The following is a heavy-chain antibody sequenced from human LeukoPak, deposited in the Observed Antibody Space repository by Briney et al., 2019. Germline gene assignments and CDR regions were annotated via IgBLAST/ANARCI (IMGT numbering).Heavy chain of an antibody. D-gene: IGHD5-18*01. CDR3: ARDNVDTAMENDY. Sequence: GGSLRLSCAASGFTFSSYSMNWVRQAPGKGLEWVSSISSSSYIYYADSVKGRFTISRDNAKNSLYLQMNSLRAEDTAVYYCARDNVDTAMENDYWGQGTLVTVSS. CDR2: ISSSSYI. V-gene: IGHV3-21*01. J-gene: IGHJ4*02. CDR1: GFTFSSYS.